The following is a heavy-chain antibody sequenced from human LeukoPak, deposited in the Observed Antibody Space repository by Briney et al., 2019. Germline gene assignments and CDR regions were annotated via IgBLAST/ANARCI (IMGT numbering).Heavy chain of an antibody. CDR1: GDTFIPYT. CDR2: IIPSLDVS. V-gene: IGHV1-69*04. J-gene: IGHJ4*02. Sequence: SVKVSCKASGDTFIPYTFSWVRQAPGQGLVWIGRIIPSLDVSNYAQKFQGRVTLSADKDTTTTYMELTSLRSEDTAIYYCARDHCSPGTCLGGHWGQGTLVTVSS. CDR3: ARDHCSPGTCLGGH. D-gene: IGHD2-15*01.